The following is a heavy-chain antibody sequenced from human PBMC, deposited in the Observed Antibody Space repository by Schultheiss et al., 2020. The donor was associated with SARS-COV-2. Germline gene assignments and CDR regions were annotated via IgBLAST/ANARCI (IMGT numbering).Heavy chain of an antibody. CDR1: GFTFSSYA. CDR2: ISYDGSNK. J-gene: IGHJ4*02. V-gene: IGHV3-30-3*01. D-gene: IGHD4-23*01. Sequence: GGSLRLSCAASGFTFSSYAMSWVRQAPGKGLEWVAVISYDGSNKYYADSVKGRFTISRDNSKNTLYLQMNSLRAEDTAVYYCARLGGTTVVTPRWGQGTLVTVSS. CDR3: ARLGGTTVVTPR.